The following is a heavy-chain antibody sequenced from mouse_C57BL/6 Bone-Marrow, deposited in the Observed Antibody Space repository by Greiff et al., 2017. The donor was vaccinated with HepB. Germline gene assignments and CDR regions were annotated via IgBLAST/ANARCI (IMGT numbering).Heavy chain of an antibody. Sequence: QVQLQQSGAELARPGASVKLSCKASGYTFTSYGISWVKQRTGQGLEWIGEIYPRSGNTYYNEKFKGMATLTADKSSSTAYMELRSLTSEDSAVYFCARRYYGSWAYAMDYWGQGTSVTVSS. V-gene: IGHV1-81*01. CDR2: IYPRSGNT. J-gene: IGHJ4*01. CDR1: GYTFTSYG. CDR3: ARRYYGSWAYAMDY. D-gene: IGHD1-1*01.